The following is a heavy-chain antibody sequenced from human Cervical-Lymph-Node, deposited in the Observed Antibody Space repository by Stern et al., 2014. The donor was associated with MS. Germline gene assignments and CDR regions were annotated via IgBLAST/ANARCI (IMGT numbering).Heavy chain of an antibody. J-gene: IGHJ6*02. CDR1: GYNFITYA. V-gene: IGHV1-3*01. CDR2: INVGNGNT. Sequence: QVQLVQYGAEVRKPGASVKVSCKTSGYNFITYAIHWVRQAPGQRLEWMGWINVGNGNTKLSQKFQGRVTLTRDRSASTAYMELGSLRSEDTALYYCVRDSYSYGMDVWGQGTTVTVSS. CDR3: VRDSYSYGMDV.